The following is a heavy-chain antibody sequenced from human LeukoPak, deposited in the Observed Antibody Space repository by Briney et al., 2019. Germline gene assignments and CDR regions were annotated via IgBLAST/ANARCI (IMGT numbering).Heavy chain of an antibody. CDR1: GFTFSSYW. CDR2: IKQDGSEK. CDR3: ARDRAVFGVVINDY. J-gene: IGHJ4*02. D-gene: IGHD3-3*01. Sequence: PGGSLRLSCAASGFTFSSYWMSWVRQAPGKGLEWVANIKQDGSEKYYVDSVKGRFTISRDNAKNSLYLQMNSPRAEDTAVYYCARDRAVFGVVINDYWGQGTLVTVSS. V-gene: IGHV3-7*03.